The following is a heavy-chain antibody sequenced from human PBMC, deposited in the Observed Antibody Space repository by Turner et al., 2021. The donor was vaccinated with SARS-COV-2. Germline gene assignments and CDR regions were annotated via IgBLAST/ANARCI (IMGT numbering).Heavy chain of an antibody. CDR3: AGNYGDSEDDY. J-gene: IGHJ4*02. V-gene: IGHV1-69*15. CDR2: SIPIFGTA. D-gene: IGHD4-17*01. CDR1: GGSFRNYA. Sequence: QVQLVQSGAEVKKPGSSVKVSCKASGGSFRNYAFTWVRQAPGQGLEWMGRSIPIFGTANYAQKFQGRVTITADASTSTAYMELSSLRSEDTAVYYCAGNYGDSEDDYWGQGTLVTVSS.